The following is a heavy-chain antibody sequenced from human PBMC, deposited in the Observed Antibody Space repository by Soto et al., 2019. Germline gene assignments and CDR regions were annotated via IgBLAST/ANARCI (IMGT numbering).Heavy chain of an antibody. CDR1: GFPFIESG. J-gene: IGHJ6*02. CDR3: ASSRYGIGAGMDV. D-gene: IGHD3-16*01. V-gene: IGHV3-30*03. Sequence: QVQLVESGGGVVQLGRPRSLSCKPSGFPFIESGMHWVRQAPGKGLEWVTLISYDGSQKYYIDSVKGRFTISRDNSKNTLYLQMNSLRVEDTAVYYCASSRYGIGAGMDVWGQGTTVTVSS. CDR2: ISYDGSQK.